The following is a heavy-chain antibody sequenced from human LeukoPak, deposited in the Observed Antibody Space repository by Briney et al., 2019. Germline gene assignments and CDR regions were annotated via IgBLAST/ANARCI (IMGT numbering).Heavy chain of an antibody. CDR3: ARERREQLLPPYTRSVTYFDY. CDR2: IYTSGST. CDR1: GGSINNYY. Sequence: PSETLSLTCTVSGGSINNYYWSWVRQPAGKGLEWIGRIYTSGSTNYNPSLKSRVTISVETSKNPFSLKLSSVTAADTAVYYCARERREQLLPPYTRSVTYFDYWGQGTLVTVSS. J-gene: IGHJ4*02. D-gene: IGHD2-2*01. V-gene: IGHV4-4*07.